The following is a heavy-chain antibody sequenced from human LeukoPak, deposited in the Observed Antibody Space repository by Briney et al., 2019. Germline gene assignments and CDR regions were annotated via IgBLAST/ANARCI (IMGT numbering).Heavy chain of an antibody. D-gene: IGHD3-22*01. J-gene: IGHJ4*02. CDR3: ARLPHYYDSSGYYVDY. V-gene: IGHV5-51*01. CDR2: IYPGDSDT. CDR1: GYSFTSYW. Sequence: GESLKISCKGSGYSFTSYWIGWVRQMPGKGLEWMGIIYPGDSDTRYSPSFQGQVTISADKSISTAYLQWSSLKPSDTAMYYCARLPHYYDSSGYYVDYWGQGTLVPVSS.